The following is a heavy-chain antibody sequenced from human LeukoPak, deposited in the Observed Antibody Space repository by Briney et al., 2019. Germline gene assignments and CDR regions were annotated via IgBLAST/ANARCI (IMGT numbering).Heavy chain of an antibody. D-gene: IGHD4-23*01. CDR1: GFSFSIYH. V-gene: IGHV3-33*01. CDR2: MWYDGTTT. CDR3: ARSRDYGGGYFDF. J-gene: IGHJ4*02. Sequence: QAGVSLRLSCAASGFSFSIYHMHWVRQAPGKGREGGAVMWYDGTTTYYADSVKGRFTVSRDSSKNTLYLHTNTLRVDDTAMYYCARSRDYGGGYFDFWGQGAVVSVSS.